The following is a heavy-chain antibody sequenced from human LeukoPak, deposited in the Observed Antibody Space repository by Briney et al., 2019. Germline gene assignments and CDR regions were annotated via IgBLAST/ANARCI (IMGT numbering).Heavy chain of an antibody. CDR2: IWYDGSNE. V-gene: IGHV3-33*01. CDR1: GFTFSSYG. CDR3: ARGSEFDY. D-gene: IGHD6-19*01. Sequence: GRSLRLSCAASGFTFSSYGMHWVRQAPGKGLEWVAVIWYDGSNEYYADSVKGRFTISRDNSKNTLYLQMNSLSAEDTAVYYCARGSEFDYWGQGTLVTVSS. J-gene: IGHJ4*02.